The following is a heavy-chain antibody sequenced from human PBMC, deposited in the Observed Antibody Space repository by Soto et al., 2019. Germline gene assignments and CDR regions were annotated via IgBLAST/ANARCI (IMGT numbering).Heavy chain of an antibody. D-gene: IGHD2-2*01. CDR1: GGSISSGGYY. CDR2: IYYSGST. CDR3: ARVSVIVVVPAAMDV. J-gene: IGHJ6*02. Sequence: TLSLTCTVSGGSISSGGYYWSWIRQHPGKGLEWIGYIYYSGSTYYNPSLKSRVTISVDTSKNQFSLKLSSVTAADTAVYYCARVSVIVVVPAAMDVWGQGTTVTVSS. V-gene: IGHV4-31*03.